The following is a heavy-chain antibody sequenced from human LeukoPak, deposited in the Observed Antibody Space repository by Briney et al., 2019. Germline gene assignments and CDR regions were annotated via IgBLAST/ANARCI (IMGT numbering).Heavy chain of an antibody. CDR2: IIPIFGTA. V-gene: IGHV1-69*13. Sequence: SVKVSCKASGGTFSSYAISWVRQAPGQGLEWMGGIIPIFGTANYAQKFQGRVTITADESTSTAYIELSSLRSEDTAVYYCARVQGSGYDWGNWFDPWGQGTLVTVSS. J-gene: IGHJ5*02. CDR1: GGTFSSYA. D-gene: IGHD5-12*01. CDR3: ARVQGSGYDWGNWFDP.